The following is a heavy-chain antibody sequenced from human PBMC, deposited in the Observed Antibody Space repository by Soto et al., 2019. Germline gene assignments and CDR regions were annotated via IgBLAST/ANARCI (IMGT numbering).Heavy chain of an antibody. Sequence: LQTRSLTCRVAGGSSCRSSYYCYWIRQPPGQGLEWSGSIYYSGSTYYNPSLKSRVTISVDTSKNQCSLKLSSVTAADTAVYYCVRDRAFWSGSYYYYGMDVWGQGTTVTGAS. CDR1: GGSSCRSSYY. CDR2: IYYSGST. CDR3: VRDRAFWSGSYYYYGMDV. J-gene: IGHJ6*02. D-gene: IGHD3-3*01. V-gene: IGHV4-39*02.